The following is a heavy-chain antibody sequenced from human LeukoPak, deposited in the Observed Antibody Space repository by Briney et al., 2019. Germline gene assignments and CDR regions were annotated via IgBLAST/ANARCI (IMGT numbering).Heavy chain of an antibody. D-gene: IGHD2-8*01. CDR2: IYYTGIS. Sequence: KSSETLSLTCTVSGGSISSSSYYWGWIRQPPGKGLEWIGTIYYTGISYYNPSLESRVTSSLDTSKNQFSLTLNSVTAADTAVYYCVRADYNGGNPGSFDIWGRGTMVTVSS. CDR3: VRADYNGGNPGSFDI. V-gene: IGHV4-39*07. CDR1: GGSISSSSYY. J-gene: IGHJ3*02.